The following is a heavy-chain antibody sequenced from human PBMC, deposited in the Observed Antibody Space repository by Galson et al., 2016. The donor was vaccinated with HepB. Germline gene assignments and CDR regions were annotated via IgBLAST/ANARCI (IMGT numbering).Heavy chain of an antibody. Sequence: SETLSLTCTVSGGSISSSNYYWGWIRQPPGKGLEWIGSISYGGTTYYYPSLQSRVSISIDTSKNQFSLKLSSVTAADTAVYYCAIIAVADRVFDYWGQGALVTVSS. J-gene: IGHJ4*02. CDR3: AIIAVADRVFDY. CDR1: GGSISSSNYY. D-gene: IGHD6-19*01. V-gene: IGHV4-39*01. CDR2: ISYGGTT.